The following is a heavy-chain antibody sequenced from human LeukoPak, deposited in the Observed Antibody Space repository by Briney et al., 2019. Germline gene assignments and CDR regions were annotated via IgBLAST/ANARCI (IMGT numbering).Heavy chain of an antibody. D-gene: IGHD3-10*01. CDR2: ISTSSSYI. CDR3: AKDGVAAFDI. Sequence: GGSLRLSCAASGFTFSTYYMNWVRQAPGKGLEWVSSISTSSSYIYYADSVKGRFTISRDNAKNTLYLQMNSLRAEDTAVYYCAKDGVAAFDIWGQGTMVTVSS. CDR1: GFTFSTYY. J-gene: IGHJ3*02. V-gene: IGHV3-21*01.